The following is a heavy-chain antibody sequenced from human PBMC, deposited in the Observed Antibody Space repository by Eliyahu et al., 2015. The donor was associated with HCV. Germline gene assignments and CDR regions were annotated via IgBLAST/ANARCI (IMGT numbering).Heavy chain of an antibody. J-gene: IGHJ4*02. CDR2: ISSSGSTI. D-gene: IGHD3-10*01. Sequence: EVQLVESGGGLVQPGGSLRLSCAASGFTFSSYEMNWVRQAPGKGLEWVSYISSSGSTIYYADSVKGRFTISRDNAKNSLYLQMNSLRAEDTAVYYCARGGYYGSGSLYYFDYWGQGTLVTVSS. CDR3: ARGGYYGSGSLYYFDY. V-gene: IGHV3-48*03. CDR1: GFTFSSYE.